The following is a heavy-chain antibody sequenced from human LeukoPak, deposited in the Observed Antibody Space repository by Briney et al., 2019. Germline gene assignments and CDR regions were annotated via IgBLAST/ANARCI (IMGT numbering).Heavy chain of an antibody. D-gene: IGHD3-10*01. CDR1: GGSISSGDYH. Sequence: SETLSLTCTVSGGSISSGDYHWNWIRQFPGKGLEWIGFIHDSGSTYYNPSLKSRVTMSRDMSKNQFSLMLSSVTAADTAVYYCARGFGSGSYYYGWFDPWGQGTLVTVSS. J-gene: IGHJ5*02. V-gene: IGHV4-30-4*01. CDR3: ARGFGSGSYYYGWFDP. CDR2: IHDSGST.